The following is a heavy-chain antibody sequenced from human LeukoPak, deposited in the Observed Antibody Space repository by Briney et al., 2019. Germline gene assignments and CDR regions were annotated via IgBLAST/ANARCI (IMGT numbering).Heavy chain of an antibody. D-gene: IGHD3-3*01. CDR2: INSDGSST. CDR1: GFTFSSYW. CDR3: ARAPMVRFLEWLSESWFDP. J-gene: IGHJ5*02. V-gene: IGHV3-74*01. Sequence: GRSLRLSCAASGFTFSSYWMHWVRQAPGKGLVWVSRINSDGSSTSYADSVKGRFTISRDNAKNTLYLQMNSLRAEDTAVYYCARAPMVRFLEWLSESWFDPWGQGTLVTVSS.